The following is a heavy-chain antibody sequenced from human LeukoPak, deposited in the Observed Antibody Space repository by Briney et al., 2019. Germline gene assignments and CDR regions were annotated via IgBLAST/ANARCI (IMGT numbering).Heavy chain of an antibody. CDR3: ARAASDALYYYDSSGYYFGY. D-gene: IGHD3-22*01. J-gene: IGHJ4*02. CDR2: IYYSGST. V-gene: IGHV4-61*01. CDR1: GYSNSSGYY. Sequence: SETLSLTCAVSGYSNSSGYYWGWIRQPPGKGLEWIGYIYYSGSTNYNPSLKSRVTISVDTSKNQFSLKLSSVTAADTAVYYCARAASDALYYYDSSGYYFGYWGQGTLVTVSS.